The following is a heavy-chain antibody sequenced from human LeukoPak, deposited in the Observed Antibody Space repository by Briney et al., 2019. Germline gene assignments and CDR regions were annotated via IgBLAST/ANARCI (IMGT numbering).Heavy chain of an antibody. Sequence: SGTLSLTCAVYGGSFSGYYWSWIRQPPGKGLEWIGEIDHSGSTNYNPSLKSRVTISVDTSKNQFSLKLSSVTAADTAVYYCARGGRDTMVRGVIPLDYWGQGTLVTVSS. CDR3: ARGGRDTMVRGVIPLDY. CDR1: GGSFSGYY. D-gene: IGHD3-10*01. V-gene: IGHV4-34*01. CDR2: IDHSGST. J-gene: IGHJ4*02.